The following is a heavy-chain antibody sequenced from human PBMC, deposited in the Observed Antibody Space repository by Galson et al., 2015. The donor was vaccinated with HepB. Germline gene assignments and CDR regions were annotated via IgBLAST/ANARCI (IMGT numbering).Heavy chain of an antibody. CDR1: GGSISSSNW. Sequence: LSLTCDVSGGSISSSNWWSWVRQPPGKGLEWIGEIYHSGSTNYNPSLKSRVTISVDKSNNQFSLKLSSVTAADTAVYYCAGTYYYDTPVWGKIDPWGQGTLVTVSS. J-gene: IGHJ5*02. CDR2: IYHSGST. V-gene: IGHV4-4*02. D-gene: IGHD3-22*01. CDR3: AGTYYYDTPVWGKIDP.